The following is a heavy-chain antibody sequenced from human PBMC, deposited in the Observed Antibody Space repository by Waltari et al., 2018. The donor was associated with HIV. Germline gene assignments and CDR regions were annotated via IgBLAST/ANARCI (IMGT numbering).Heavy chain of an antibody. CDR3: ARDSSRVLWFGESLPT. D-gene: IGHD3-10*01. Sequence: QVQVVESGGGVVQPGRSLRLSCAASGFRFNDHGMHWVRQTPGKGLECVALRSDDGSKRFYAESVRGRFVVSRDNSKKIFYLQMNSLRPDDTAVYFCARDSSRVLWFGESLPTWGQGTLVSVSP. V-gene: IGHV3-30*03. J-gene: IGHJ4*02. CDR2: RSDDGSKR. CDR1: GFRFNDHG.